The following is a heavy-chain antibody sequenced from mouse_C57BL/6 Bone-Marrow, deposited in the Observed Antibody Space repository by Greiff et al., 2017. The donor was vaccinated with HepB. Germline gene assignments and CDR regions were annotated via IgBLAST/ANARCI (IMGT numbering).Heavy chain of an antibody. CDR3: AHGNHYAMDY. Sequence: QVQLQQSGAELAKPGASVKLSCKASGYTFTSYWMHWVKQRPGQGLEWIGYINPSSGYTKYNQKFKDKATLTAAKSSSTAYMQLSSLTYEDSAVYYCAHGNHYAMDYWGQGTSVTVSS. V-gene: IGHV1-7*01. CDR1: GYTFTSYW. CDR2: INPSSGYT. D-gene: IGHD2-1*01. J-gene: IGHJ4*01.